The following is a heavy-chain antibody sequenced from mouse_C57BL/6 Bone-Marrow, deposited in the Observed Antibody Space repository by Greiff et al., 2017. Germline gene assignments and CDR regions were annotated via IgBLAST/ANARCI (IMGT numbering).Heavy chain of an antibody. D-gene: IGHD2-5*01. Sequence: VQLVESGAELVMPGASVKLSCKASGYTFTSYWMHWVKQRPGQGLEWIGEIDPSDSNTNYNQKFKGKSTLTVDKSSSTAYMQLSSLTSEDSAVYYWARGAYYSNYRFAYWGQGTLVTVSA. V-gene: IGHV1-69*01. CDR1: GYTFTSYW. CDR2: IDPSDSNT. CDR3: ARGAYYSNYRFAY. J-gene: IGHJ3*01.